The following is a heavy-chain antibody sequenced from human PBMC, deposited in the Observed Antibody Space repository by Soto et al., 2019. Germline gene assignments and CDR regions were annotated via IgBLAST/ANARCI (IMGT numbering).Heavy chain of an antibody. V-gene: IGHV1-46*03. J-gene: IGHJ2*01. CDR2: INAGGGYT. CDR1: GYSFTNYY. CDR3: TRGGDSVVVRAPVGL. D-gene: IGHD2-21*01. Sequence: ASVNVSCKASGYSFTNYYMHWVRQAPGQGLEWMGTINAGGGYTTYAQRFQGRVTMTRDTSTSTVSMELSSLREEDTALYYCTRGGDSVVVRAPVGLWGR.